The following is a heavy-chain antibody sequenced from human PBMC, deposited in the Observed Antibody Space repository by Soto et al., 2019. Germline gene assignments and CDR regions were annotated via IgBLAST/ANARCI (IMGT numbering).Heavy chain of an antibody. CDR1: GYTFTGYY. J-gene: IGHJ6*03. CDR2: INPNSGGT. V-gene: IGHV1-2*04. D-gene: IGHD4-17*01. CDR3: ARGWGYGGNPYYYYYMDV. Sequence: QVQLVQSGAEVKKPGASVKVSCKASGYTFTGYYMHWVRQAPGQGLEGMGWINPNSGGTNYAQKLQGWVTMTRDTSISTAYMELSRLRSDDTAVYYCARGWGYGGNPYYYYYMDVWGKGTTVTVSS.